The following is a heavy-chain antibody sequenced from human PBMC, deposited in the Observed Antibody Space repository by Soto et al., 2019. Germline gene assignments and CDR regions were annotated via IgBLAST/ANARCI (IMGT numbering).Heavy chain of an antibody. CDR2: IYHSGST. CDR3: ARVLSYYDFWSGYYDAFDI. Sequence: SETLSLTCTVSGYSISSGYYWGWIRQPQGKGLEWIGSIYHSGSTYYNPSLKSRVTISVDTSKNQFSRKLSSVTAADTAVYYCARVLSYYDFWSGYYDAFDIWGQGTMVTVSS. J-gene: IGHJ3*02. CDR1: GYSISSGYY. D-gene: IGHD3-3*01. V-gene: IGHV4-38-2*02.